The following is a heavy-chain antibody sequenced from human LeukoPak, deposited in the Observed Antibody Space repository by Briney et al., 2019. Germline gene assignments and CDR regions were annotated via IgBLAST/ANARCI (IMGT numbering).Heavy chain of an antibody. CDR2: ISDSGGS. D-gene: IGHD6-13*01. V-gene: IGHV4-61*01. J-gene: IGHJ4*02. CDR3: VRVLAAGTGPDY. CDR1: GGSVSSGISY. Sequence: SETLSLTCSVSGGSVSSGISYWSWIRQPPGEGLEWIAYISDSGGSDYNPSLRGRVTISLDTSKNQFSLRLTSVTAADTAVYYCVRVLAAGTGPDYRGQGTLVTVSS.